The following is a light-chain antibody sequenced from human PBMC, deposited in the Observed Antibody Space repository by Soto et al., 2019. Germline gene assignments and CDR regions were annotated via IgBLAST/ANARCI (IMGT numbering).Light chain of an antibody. CDR2: SAS. Sequence: AIQMTQSPSSVSASVGDRVTITCRASQGIRNELGWYQQKPGKAPKLLIYSASSLQSGVPSRFSGSGSGTDFILTISGLQPEDFATYFCLQDFTYPRTCGQGTKVDVK. CDR1: QGIRNE. CDR3: LQDFTYPRT. V-gene: IGKV1-6*01. J-gene: IGKJ1*01.